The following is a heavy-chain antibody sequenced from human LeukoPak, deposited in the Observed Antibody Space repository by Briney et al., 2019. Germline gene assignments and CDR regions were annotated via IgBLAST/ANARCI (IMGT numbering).Heavy chain of an antibody. CDR2: IYPGDSDT. CDR3: AIHYGFSTYYYDSSGSLAFDY. J-gene: IGHJ4*02. CDR1: GYSFTSYW. Sequence: GESLKISCKGSGYSFTSYWIGWVLQMPGKGLEWMVIIYPGDSDTRYSPSFQGQVTISADKSISTAYLQWSSLKASDTAMYYCAIHYGFSTYYYDSSGSLAFDYWGQGTLVTVSS. V-gene: IGHV5-51*01. D-gene: IGHD3-22*01.